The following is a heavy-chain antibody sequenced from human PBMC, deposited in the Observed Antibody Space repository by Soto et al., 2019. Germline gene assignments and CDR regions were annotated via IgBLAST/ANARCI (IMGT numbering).Heavy chain of an antibody. CDR2: IIPIFGTA. CDR3: ARLYCISTSCYPPGWFDP. CDR1: GGTFSSYA. J-gene: IGHJ5*02. Sequence: QVQLVQSGAEVKKPGSSVKVSCKASGGTFSSYAISWVRQAPGQGLEWMGGIIPIFGTANYAQKFQGRVTITADXXTXTXXMELSSLRSEDTAVYYCARLYCISTSCYPPGWFDPWGQGTLVTVSS. V-gene: IGHV1-69*12. D-gene: IGHD2-2*01.